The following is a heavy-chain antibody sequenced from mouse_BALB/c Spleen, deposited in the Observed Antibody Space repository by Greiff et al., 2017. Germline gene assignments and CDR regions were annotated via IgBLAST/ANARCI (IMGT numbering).Heavy chain of an antibody. CDR1: GYTFTSYW. Sequence: QVQLQQSGAELAKPGASVKMSCKASGYTFTSYWMHWVKQRPGQGLEWIGYINPSTGYTEYNQKFKDKATLTADKSSSTAYMQLSSLTSEDSAVYYCARLGYSFAYWGQGTLVTVSA. J-gene: IGHJ3*01. CDR3: ARLGYSFAY. CDR2: INPSTGYT. V-gene: IGHV1-7*01. D-gene: IGHD2-3*01.